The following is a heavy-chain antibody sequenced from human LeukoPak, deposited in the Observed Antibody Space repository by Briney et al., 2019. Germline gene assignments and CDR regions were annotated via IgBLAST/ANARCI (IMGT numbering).Heavy chain of an antibody. Sequence: ASVKVSCKASGYTFTSYAMHWVRQAPGQRLEWMGWINAGNGNTKYSQEFQGRVTITRDTSASTAYMELSSLRSEDMAVYYCARAARDGYEFDYWGQGTLVTVSS. D-gene: IGHD5-24*01. J-gene: IGHJ4*02. V-gene: IGHV1-3*03. CDR1: GYTFTSYA. CDR2: INAGNGNT. CDR3: ARAARDGYEFDY.